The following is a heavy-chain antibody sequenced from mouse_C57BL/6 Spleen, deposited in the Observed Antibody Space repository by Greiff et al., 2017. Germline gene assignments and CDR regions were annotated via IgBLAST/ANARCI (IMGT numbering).Heavy chain of an antibody. CDR3: ARAGDSSGYVYYAMDY. Sequence: QVQLQQPGAELVRPGTSVKLSCKASGYTFTSYWMHWVKQRPGQGLEWIGVIDPSDSYTNYNQKFKGKATLTVDTSSSTAYMQLSSLTSEDSAVYYCARAGDSSGYVYYAMDYRGQGTSVTVSS. CDR1: GYTFTSYW. D-gene: IGHD3-2*02. J-gene: IGHJ4*01. V-gene: IGHV1-59*01. CDR2: IDPSDSYT.